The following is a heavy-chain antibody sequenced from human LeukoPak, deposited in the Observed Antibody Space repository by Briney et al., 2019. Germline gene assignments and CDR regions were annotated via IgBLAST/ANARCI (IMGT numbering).Heavy chain of an antibody. CDR1: GFTFRTYA. CDR2: ISGSGVSV. CDR3: AKDRANSYAFDI. D-gene: IGHD4/OR15-4a*01. V-gene: IGHV3-23*01. J-gene: IGHJ3*02. Sequence: PGGSLRLSCAASGFTFRTYAMSWVRQAPGKGLEWVSTISGSGVSVYYADSVKGRFTISRDNSKNTLYLQMNSLRGEDTAVYYCAKDRANSYAFDIWGQGTMVTVSS.